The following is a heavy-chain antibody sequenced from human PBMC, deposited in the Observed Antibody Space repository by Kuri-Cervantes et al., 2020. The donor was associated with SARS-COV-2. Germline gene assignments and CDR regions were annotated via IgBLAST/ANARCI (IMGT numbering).Heavy chain of an antibody. D-gene: IGHD6-6*01. J-gene: IGHJ6*02. CDR1: GFTFSSYA. V-gene: IGHV3-64*04. CDR3: ARDVSPSSSSDYYYYGMDV. CDR2: ISSNGGST. Sequence: GESLKISCAASGFTFSSYAMHWVRQAPGKGLEYVSAISSNGGSTYYADSVKGRFTISRDNSKNTLYLQMNSLRAEDTAVYYCARDVSPSSSSDYYYYGMDVWGQGTTVTVSS.